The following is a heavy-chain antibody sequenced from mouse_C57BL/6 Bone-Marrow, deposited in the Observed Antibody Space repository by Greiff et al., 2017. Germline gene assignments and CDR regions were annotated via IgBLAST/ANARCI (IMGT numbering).Heavy chain of an antibody. CDR1: GFTFSDYY. CDR2: ISNGGGST. V-gene: IGHV5-12*01. J-gene: IGHJ4*01. D-gene: IGHD1-1*01. CDR3: ARHGSSYDYYAMDY. Sequence: DVKLVESGGGLVQPGGSLILSCAASGFTFSDYYMYWVRQTPEKRLEWVAYISNGGGSTYYPDTVKGRFTISRDNAKNTLYLQMSRLKSEDTAMYYCARHGSSYDYYAMDYWGQGTSVTVSS.